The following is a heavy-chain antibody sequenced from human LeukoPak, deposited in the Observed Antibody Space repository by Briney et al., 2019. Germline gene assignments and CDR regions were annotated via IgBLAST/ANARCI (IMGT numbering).Heavy chain of an antibody. D-gene: IGHD5-18*01. Sequence: SETLSLTCTVSGGSINSHYWSWIRQPPGKGLEYIGYIYSSGTTNYNPSLTSRVTISVDTSKNQFSLNLTSVTAADTAVYYCARHPGYSYGPLDFWGQGTLVTVSS. CDR1: GGSINSHY. CDR3: ARHPGYSYGPLDF. CDR2: IYSSGTT. V-gene: IGHV4-59*08. J-gene: IGHJ4*02.